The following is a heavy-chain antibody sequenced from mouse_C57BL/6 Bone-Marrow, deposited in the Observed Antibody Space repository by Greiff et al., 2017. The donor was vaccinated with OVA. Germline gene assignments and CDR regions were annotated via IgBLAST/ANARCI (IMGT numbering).Heavy chain of an antibody. CDR3: ARYYGSRPGDFDV. CDR2: INPNNGGT. V-gene: IGHV1-26*01. Sequence: VQLKQSGPELVKPGASVKISCKASGYTFTDYYMNWVKQSHGKSLEWIGDINPNNGGTSYNQKFKGKATLTVDKSSSTAYMELRSLTSEDSAVYYCARYYGSRPGDFDVWGTGTTVTVSS. J-gene: IGHJ1*03. D-gene: IGHD1-1*01. CDR1: GYTFTDYY.